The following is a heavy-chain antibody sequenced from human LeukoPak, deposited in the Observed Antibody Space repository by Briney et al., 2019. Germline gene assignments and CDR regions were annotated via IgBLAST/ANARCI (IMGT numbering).Heavy chain of an antibody. CDR3: AREGLTYYYDRWGAFDI. CDR2: IKQDGSEK. Sequence: GGSLRLSCAASGFTFSSYWMSWVRQAPGKGLEWVANIKQDGSEKYYVDSVKGRFTISRDNAKNSLYLQMNSLRAEDTAVYYCAREGLTYYYDRWGAFDIWGQGTMVTVSS. CDR1: GFTFSSYW. V-gene: IGHV3-7*01. D-gene: IGHD3-10*02. J-gene: IGHJ3*02.